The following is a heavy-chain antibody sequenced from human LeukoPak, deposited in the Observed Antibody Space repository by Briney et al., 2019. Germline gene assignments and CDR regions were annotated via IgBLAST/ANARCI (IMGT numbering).Heavy chain of an antibody. CDR1: GGSISSSTYY. Sequence: PSETLSLTCIVSGGSISSSTYYWGWMRQPPGKGLEWIGSIQTPGKGLDWIGSLYYSGRIYYNPSLKSRVTISVDTSKNQFSLKLSSVTAADTAVYYCARDGLLWFGESYFQHWGQGTLVTVSS. CDR3: ARDGLLWFGESYFQH. CDR2: LYYSGRI. V-gene: IGHV4-39*07. J-gene: IGHJ1*01. D-gene: IGHD3-10*01.